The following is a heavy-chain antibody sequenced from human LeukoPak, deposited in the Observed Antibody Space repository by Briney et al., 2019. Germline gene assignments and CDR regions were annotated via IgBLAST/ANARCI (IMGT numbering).Heavy chain of an antibody. CDR2: IRYDGRNK. D-gene: IGHD3-10*01. CDR1: GFTFSNYG. J-gene: IGHJ1*01. CDR3: ARGGKIPLVGTRSSQYFQH. V-gene: IGHV3-30*02. Sequence: PGGSLRLSCAASGFTFSNYGMHWARQAPGKGLEWVGFIRYDGRNKYYADFVKGRFTISRDNSKITLYLQMNSLRPEDTAVYYCARGGKIPLVGTRSSQYFQHWGQGTLVTVSS.